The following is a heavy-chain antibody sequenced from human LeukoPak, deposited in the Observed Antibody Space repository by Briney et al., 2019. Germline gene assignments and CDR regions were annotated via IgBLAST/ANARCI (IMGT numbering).Heavy chain of an antibody. D-gene: IGHD4-17*01. J-gene: IGHJ3*02. CDR3: ATSSRLRAAFDI. V-gene: IGHV1-58*02. CDR2: IVVGSGNT. Sequence: GASVKVSCKASGFTFTSSAMQWVRQARGQRLEWIGWIVVGSGNTNYAQKFQERVTITRDMSTSTAYMELSSLRSEDTAVYYCATSSRLRAAFDIWGQGTMVTVSS. CDR1: GFTFTSSA.